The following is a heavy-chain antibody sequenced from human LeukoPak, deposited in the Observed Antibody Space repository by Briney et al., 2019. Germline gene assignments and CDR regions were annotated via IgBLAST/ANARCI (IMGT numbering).Heavy chain of an antibody. J-gene: IGHJ4*02. D-gene: IGHD3-10*01. CDR3: TTEDFRGVIVGFDY. Sequence: PGGSLRLSCTASGFTFGDYAMSWVRQAPGKGLEWVGFIRSKAYGGTTEYAASVKGRFTISRDDSKSIAYLQMNSLKTEDTAVYYCTTEDFRGVIVGFDYWGQGTLVTVSS. CDR1: GFTFGDYA. V-gene: IGHV3-49*04. CDR2: IRSKAYGGTT.